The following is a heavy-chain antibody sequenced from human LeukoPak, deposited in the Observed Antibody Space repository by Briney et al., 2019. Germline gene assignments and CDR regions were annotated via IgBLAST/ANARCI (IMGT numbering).Heavy chain of an antibody. CDR1: GFTFNDYA. D-gene: IGHD1-20*01. CDR3: AKGHNWNDGAFDY. CDR2: ISRNSGSI. Sequence: GGSLRLSCAASGFTFNDYAMHWVRQAPGKGLEWVSGISRNSGSIGYADSVKGRFTISRDNAKNSLYLQMNSLRAEDTALYYCAKGHNWNDGAFDYWGQGTLVTVSS. V-gene: IGHV3-9*01. J-gene: IGHJ4*02.